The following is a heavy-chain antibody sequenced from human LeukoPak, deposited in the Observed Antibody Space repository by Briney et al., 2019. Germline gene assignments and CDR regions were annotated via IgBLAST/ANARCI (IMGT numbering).Heavy chain of an antibody. V-gene: IGHV3-48*03. D-gene: IGHD4-17*01. Sequence: GGSLRLSSSASGFTLSSYEMNWVRHAPGKGLESASYISSSGSSIYYADSVKGRFTISRDNAKNSLYLQMNSLRAEDTAIYYCAREVSDYLRGYFDYWGQGTLVTVSS. CDR3: AREVSDYLRGYFDY. CDR1: GFTLSSYE. J-gene: IGHJ4*02. CDR2: ISSSGSSI.